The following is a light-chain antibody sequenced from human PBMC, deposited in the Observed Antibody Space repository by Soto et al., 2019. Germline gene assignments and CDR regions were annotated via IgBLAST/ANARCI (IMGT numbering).Light chain of an antibody. CDR3: ASWDDSLNGVI. CDR1: SSNIQHNT. CDR2: SDD. V-gene: IGLV1-44*01. Sequence: QLVLTQPPSASGTPGQRVTISCSGSSSNIQHNTVNWYQQLPGTAPKLLVFSDDQRPSGVPDRFSGSKSGTSASLAISGLQSEDEADYYCASWDDSLNGVIFAGGTKVTVL. J-gene: IGLJ2*01.